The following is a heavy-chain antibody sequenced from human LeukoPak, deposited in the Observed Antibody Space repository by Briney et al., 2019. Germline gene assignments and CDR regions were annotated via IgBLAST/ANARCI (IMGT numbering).Heavy chain of an antibody. V-gene: IGHV4-59*01. J-gene: IGHJ4*02. CDR3: AKAGYSYGPQGLSFDY. CDR1: GGSISSYY. CDR2: IYYSGST. D-gene: IGHD5-18*01. Sequence: KTSETLSLTCTVSGGSISSYYWSWIRQPPGKGLEWIGYIYYSGSTNYNPSLKSRVTISVDTSKNQFSLKLGSVTAADTAVYYCAKAGYSYGPQGLSFDYWGQGTLVTVSS.